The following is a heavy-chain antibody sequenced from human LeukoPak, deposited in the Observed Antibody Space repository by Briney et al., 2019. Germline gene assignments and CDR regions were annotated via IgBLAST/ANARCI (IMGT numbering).Heavy chain of an antibody. V-gene: IGHV3-53*01. J-gene: IGHJ4*02. CDR2: INSGGNT. Sequence: GGSLRLSCAASGFIVSNKDMSWVRQAPGKGLECVSVINSGGNTWYADSVKGRFTISRDNSKNTLYLQMNSLRAEDTALYYCTTITFGGVIDHWGQGTLVTVSS. CDR1: GFIVSNKD. CDR3: TTITFGGVIDH. D-gene: IGHD3-16*01.